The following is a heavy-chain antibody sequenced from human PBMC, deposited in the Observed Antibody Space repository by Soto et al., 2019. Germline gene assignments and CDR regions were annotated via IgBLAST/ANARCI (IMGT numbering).Heavy chain of an antibody. Sequence: GESLKISCKGSGYSFTTYWISWVRQMTGKGLEWMGRIDPSDSYTNYSPSFQGHVTISADKSISTAYLQWSSLKASDTAMYYWARLGISAAGNPGPWGQGTLVTVSS. CDR1: GYSFTTYW. CDR2: IDPSDSYT. V-gene: IGHV5-10-1*01. J-gene: IGHJ5*02. D-gene: IGHD6-13*01. CDR3: ARLGISAAGNPGP.